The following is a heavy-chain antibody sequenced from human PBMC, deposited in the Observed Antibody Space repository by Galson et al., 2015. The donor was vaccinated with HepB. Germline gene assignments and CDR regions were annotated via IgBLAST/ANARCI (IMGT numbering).Heavy chain of an antibody. CDR2: IKDEGDIT. D-gene: IGHD1-26*01. CDR3: AKRPNSGDSDSYFHS. Sequence: SLRLSCAASGLTFSKYAMSWVRQAPGKGLEWVSTIKDEGDITTHADSVRGRFSVSRDNSKNTLYLQMNSLRPEDTAIYYCAKRPNSGDSDSYFHSWCPRTLVTASS. V-gene: IGHV3-23*01. CDR1: GLTFSKYA. J-gene: IGHJ4*02.